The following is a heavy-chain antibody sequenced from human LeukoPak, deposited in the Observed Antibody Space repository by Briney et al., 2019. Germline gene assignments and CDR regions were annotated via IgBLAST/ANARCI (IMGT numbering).Heavy chain of an antibody. CDR1: GASINTFY. Sequence: PSETLSLTCIMSGASINTFYWSWIRQPAGRGLEWIGRFYASGTTYYNPALNSRAAVSIDTSKNIFSLKLTSVTAADTAVYYCARSAFSGFDIWGRGTVVTVSS. V-gene: IGHV4-4*07. D-gene: IGHD5-12*01. CDR2: FYASGTT. J-gene: IGHJ3*02. CDR3: ARSAFSGFDI.